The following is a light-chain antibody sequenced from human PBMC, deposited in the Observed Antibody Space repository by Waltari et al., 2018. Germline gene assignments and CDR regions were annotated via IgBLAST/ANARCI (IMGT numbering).Light chain of an antibody. Sequence: DIVLTQSPGPLSLSPGDRATLSCRANQSVSSSYLAWYQQKPGQDPRVLIHGASNRATGIPDRCSGRGSGTGFTLTISRLEPEDFAVYYCQQYGSSPWTFGQGTKVEIK. CDR2: GAS. CDR3: QQYGSSPWT. V-gene: IGKV3-20*01. CDR1: QSVSSSY. J-gene: IGKJ1*01.